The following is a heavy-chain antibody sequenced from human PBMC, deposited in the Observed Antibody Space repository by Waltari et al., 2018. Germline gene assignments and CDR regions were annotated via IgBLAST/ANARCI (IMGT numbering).Heavy chain of an antibody. CDR2: MSGRGGST. J-gene: IGHJ4*02. V-gene: IGHV3-23*01. Sequence: QAPGKGLEWVSAMSGRGGSTYYADPVKGRFTISRDNSKNTLYLQMNSLRAEDTAVYYCAKGRGSGWYGYWGQGTLVTVSS. D-gene: IGHD6-19*01. CDR3: AKGRGSGWYGY.